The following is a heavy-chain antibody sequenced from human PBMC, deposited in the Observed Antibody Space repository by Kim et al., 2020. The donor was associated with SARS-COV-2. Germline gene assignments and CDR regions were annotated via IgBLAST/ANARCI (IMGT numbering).Heavy chain of an antibody. J-gene: IGHJ4*02. CDR3: ASNACGNRACSSYFDF. Sequence: GGSLRLSCVASGLTVTTNYMSWVRQAPGKGLEWVAVVLRAADTLYADSVKGRFTVSRDNSKSTLYLEMNGLRPEDTAVYFCASNACGNRACSSYFDFWGQGTLVTVSS. D-gene: IGHD5-12*01. V-gene: IGHV3-53*05. CDR2: VLRAADT. CDR1: GLTVTTNY.